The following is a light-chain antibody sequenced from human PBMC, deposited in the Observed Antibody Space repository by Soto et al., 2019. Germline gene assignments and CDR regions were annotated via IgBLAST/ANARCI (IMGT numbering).Light chain of an antibody. CDR1: QSISSY. J-gene: IGKJ2*01. CDR3: QQTYSTLPYT. CDR2: AAS. V-gene: IGKV1-39*01. Sequence: DIQMTQSPSSLSASVGDRVTITCRASQSISSYLNWYQQKPGKAPKLLIYAASSLQSGVPSRFTGSGSGTDFTLTISSLQPEDFATYYCQQTYSTLPYTCGQGTKLEI.